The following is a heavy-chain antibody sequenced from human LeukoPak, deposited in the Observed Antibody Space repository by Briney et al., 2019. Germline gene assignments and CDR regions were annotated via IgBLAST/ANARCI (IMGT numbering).Heavy chain of an antibody. Sequence: GGSLRLSCAASGFTFSGSFSGYSMNWVRQAPGKGLEWVSFISGSSSYIYYADSVKGRFTISRDNSKNTLYLQMNRLRPEDTAVYYCARGTVTAPDYWGQGTLVTVSS. J-gene: IGHJ4*02. CDR3: ARGTVTAPDY. V-gene: IGHV3-21*04. CDR2: ISGSSSYI. CDR1: GFTFSGSFSGYS. D-gene: IGHD2-21*02.